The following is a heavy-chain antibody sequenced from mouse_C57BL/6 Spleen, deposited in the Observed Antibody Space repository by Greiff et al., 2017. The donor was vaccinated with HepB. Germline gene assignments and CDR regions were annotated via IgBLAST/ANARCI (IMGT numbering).Heavy chain of an antibody. V-gene: IGHV5-9*01. D-gene: IGHD3-2*02. CDR1: GFTFSSYT. J-gene: IGHJ2*01. Sequence: EVKLVESGGGLVKPGGSLKLSCAASGFTFSSYTMSWVRQTPEKRLEWVATISGGGGNTYYPDSVKGRFTISRDNAKNTLYLQRSSLRSEDTALYYCARQLRLRYYFDYWGQGTTLTVSS. CDR2: ISGGGGNT. CDR3: ARQLRLRYYFDY.